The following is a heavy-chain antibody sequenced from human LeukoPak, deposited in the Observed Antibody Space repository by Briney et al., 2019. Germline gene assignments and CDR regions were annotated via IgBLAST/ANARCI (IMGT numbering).Heavy chain of an antibody. V-gene: IGHV3-7*03. D-gene: IGHD3-3*01. Sequence: GSLRLSCAASGFTFSSYWMSWVRQAPGKGLEWVANIKQDGSEKYYVDSVKGRFTISRDNAKNSLYLQMNSLRAEDTAVYYCAKVVGYYLYYYMDVWGKGTTVTVSS. CDR2: IKQDGSEK. J-gene: IGHJ6*03. CDR1: GFTFSSYW. CDR3: AKVVGYYLYYYMDV.